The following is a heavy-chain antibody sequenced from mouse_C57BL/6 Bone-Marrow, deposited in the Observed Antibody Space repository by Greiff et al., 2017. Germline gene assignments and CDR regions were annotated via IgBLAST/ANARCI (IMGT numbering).Heavy chain of an antibody. V-gene: IGHV1-66*01. Sequence: QVQLKESGPELVKPGASVKISCKASGYSFTSYYIHWVKQRPGQGLEWIGWIYPGSGNTKYNEKFKGKATLTADTSSSTAYMQLSSLTSEDSAVYYCARGGTLFDYWGQGTTLTVSS. J-gene: IGHJ2*01. D-gene: IGHD3-3*01. CDR2: IYPGSGNT. CDR1: GYSFTSYY. CDR3: ARGGTLFDY.